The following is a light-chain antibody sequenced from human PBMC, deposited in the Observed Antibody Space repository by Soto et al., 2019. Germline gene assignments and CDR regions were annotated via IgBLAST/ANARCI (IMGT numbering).Light chain of an antibody. CDR3: HQYDNRPFT. CDR2: DAS. V-gene: IGKV1-33*01. J-gene: IGKJ2*01. CDR1: RAIANN. Sequence: IPMTKSPSSLSASVGDRVTIPCQASRAIANNLNWYQQKPGKAPNLLIYDASNLETGVPLRFSGSRSGTHFTLTISSLQPEDIGTYYCHQYDNRPFTFGQGTKLEIK.